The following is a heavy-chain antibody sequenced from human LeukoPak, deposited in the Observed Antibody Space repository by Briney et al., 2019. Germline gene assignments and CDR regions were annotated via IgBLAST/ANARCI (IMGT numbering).Heavy chain of an antibody. J-gene: IGHJ4*02. CDR2: ISAYNGNT. Sequence: ASVKVSCKASGYTFTSYGISWVRQAPGQGLEWMGWISAYNGNTDYAQKLQGRVTMTRDTSTSTAYMELRSPRSDDTAVYYCARDQRDYYGSGSYTWDFDYWGQGTLVTVSS. V-gene: IGHV1-18*01. CDR1: GYTFTSYG. D-gene: IGHD3-10*01. CDR3: ARDQRDYYGSGSYTWDFDY.